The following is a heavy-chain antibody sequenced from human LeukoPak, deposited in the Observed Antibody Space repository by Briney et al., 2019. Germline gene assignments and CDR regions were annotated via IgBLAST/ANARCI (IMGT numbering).Heavy chain of an antibody. CDR1: GYTFTGYY. J-gene: IGHJ4*02. CDR3: ARDYSGYPELWGFDY. D-gene: IGHD5-12*01. Sequence: ASVKVSCKASGYTFTGYYMHWVRQAPGQGLEWMGWINPNSGGTYYAQKFQGRVTMTRDTSISTAYMELSRLRPDDTAVYYCARDYSGYPELWGFDYWGQGTLVTVSS. CDR2: INPNSGGT. V-gene: IGHV1-2*02.